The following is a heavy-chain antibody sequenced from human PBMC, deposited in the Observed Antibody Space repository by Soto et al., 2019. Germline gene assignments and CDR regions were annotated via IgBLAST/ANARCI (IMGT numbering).Heavy chain of an antibody. V-gene: IGHV4-59*01. CDR1: GGSISSYY. J-gene: IGHJ6*02. CDR3: ARDKGRYDSGMDV. CDR2: MFYSGST. Sequence: SETLSLTCTVSGGSISSYYWSWIRQPPGKGLEWIGYMFYSGSTKYNPSLKSRVTISVDRSRNHFSLNLSSVTAADTAVYYCARDKGRYDSGMDVWGQGTTVTVSS. D-gene: IGHD3-9*01.